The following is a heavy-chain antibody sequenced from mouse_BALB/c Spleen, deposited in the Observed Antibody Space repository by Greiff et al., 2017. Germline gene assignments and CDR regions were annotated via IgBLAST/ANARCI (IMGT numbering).Heavy chain of an antibody. CDR3: AKMDWFAY. V-gene: IGHV14-3*02. CDR2: IDPANGNT. Sequence: VQLQQSGAELVKPGASVKLSCTASGFNIKDTYMHWVKQRPEQGLEWIGRIDPANGNTKYDPNFQGKATITADTSSNTAYLQLSSLTSEDTAVYYCAKMDWFAYWGAGTLVTVSA. J-gene: IGHJ3*01. CDR1: GFNIKDTY.